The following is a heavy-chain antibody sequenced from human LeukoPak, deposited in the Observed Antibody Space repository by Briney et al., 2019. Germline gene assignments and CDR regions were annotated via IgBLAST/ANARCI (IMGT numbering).Heavy chain of an antibody. CDR1: GGSISSYY. Sequence: SETLSLTCTVSGGSISSYYWSWIRQPPGKGLEWIGYIYYSGSTNYNPSLKSRVTISVDTSKNQFSLKLSSVTAADTAVYYCASIYCSGGSCYKWFDPWGQGTLVTVSS. CDR2: IYYSGST. CDR3: ASIYCSGGSCYKWFDP. J-gene: IGHJ5*02. D-gene: IGHD2-15*01. V-gene: IGHV4-59*01.